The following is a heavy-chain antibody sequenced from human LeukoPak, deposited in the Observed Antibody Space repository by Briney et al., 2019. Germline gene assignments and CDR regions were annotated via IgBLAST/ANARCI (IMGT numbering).Heavy chain of an antibody. CDR3: AREGYSSKRRYTRAFFDY. V-gene: IGHV4-59*01. Sequence: SETLSLTCTVSGGSISSYYWSWIRQPPGKGLEWIWYIYYSGSTNYNPSLKSRVTISVDTSKNQFSLKLSSVTAADTAVYYCAREGYSSKRRYTRAFFDYWGQGTLVTVSS. D-gene: IGHD6-13*01. J-gene: IGHJ4*02. CDR1: GGSISSYY. CDR2: IYYSGST.